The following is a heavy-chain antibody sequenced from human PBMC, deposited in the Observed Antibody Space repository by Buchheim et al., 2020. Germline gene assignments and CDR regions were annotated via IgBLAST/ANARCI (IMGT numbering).Heavy chain of an antibody. V-gene: IGHV3-30*18. CDR3: AKGLHLYYYYYYMDV. CDR2: ISYDGSNK. D-gene: IGHD4-11*01. Sequence: QVQLVESGGGVVQPGRSLRLSCAASGFTFSSYGMHWVRQAPGKGLEWVAVISYDGSNKYYADSVKGRFTISRDNAKNSLYLQMNSLRDEDTAVYYCAKGLHLYYYYYYMDVWGKGTT. CDR1: GFTFSSYG. J-gene: IGHJ6*03.